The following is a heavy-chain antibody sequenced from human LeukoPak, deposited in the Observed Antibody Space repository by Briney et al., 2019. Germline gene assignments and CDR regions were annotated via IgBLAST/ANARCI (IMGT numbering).Heavy chain of an antibody. CDR3: ARDQFFDYGSGSYYKLFDY. J-gene: IGHJ4*02. Sequence: ASVKVSCKASGYTFTGYYMHWVRQAPGQGLEWMGWINPNSGGTNYAQKFQGRATMTRDTSISTAYMELSRLRSGDTAVYYCARDQFFDYGSGSYYKLFDYWGQGTLVTVSS. V-gene: IGHV1-2*02. CDR1: GYTFTGYY. D-gene: IGHD3-10*01. CDR2: INPNSGGT.